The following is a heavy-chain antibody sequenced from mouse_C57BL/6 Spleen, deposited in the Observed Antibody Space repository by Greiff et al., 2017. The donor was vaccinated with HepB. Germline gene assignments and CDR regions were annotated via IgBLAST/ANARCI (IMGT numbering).Heavy chain of an antibody. CDR3: ARDPDGYYVWFAY. Sequence: EVHLVESGGGLVKPGGSLKLSCAASGFTFSSYAMSWVRQTPEKRLEWVATISDGGSYTYYPDNVKGRFTISRDNAKNNLYLQMSHLKSEDTAMYYCARDPDGYYVWFAYWGQGTLVTVSA. V-gene: IGHV5-4*01. J-gene: IGHJ3*01. CDR2: ISDGGSYT. CDR1: GFTFSSYA. D-gene: IGHD2-3*01.